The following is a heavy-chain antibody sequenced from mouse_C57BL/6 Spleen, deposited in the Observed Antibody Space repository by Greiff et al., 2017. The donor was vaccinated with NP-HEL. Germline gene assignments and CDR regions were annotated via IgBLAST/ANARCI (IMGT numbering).Heavy chain of an antibody. CDR3: ARTADYKGAWFAY. CDR1: GYTFTSYD. D-gene: IGHD2-4*01. J-gene: IGHJ3*01. V-gene: IGHV1-85*01. Sequence: VHLVESGPELVKPGASVKLSCKASGYTFTSYDINWVKQRPGQGLEWIGWIYPRDGSTKYNEKFKGKATLTVDTSSSTAYMELHSLTSEDSAVYFCARTADYKGAWFAYWGQGTLVTVSA. CDR2: IYPRDGST.